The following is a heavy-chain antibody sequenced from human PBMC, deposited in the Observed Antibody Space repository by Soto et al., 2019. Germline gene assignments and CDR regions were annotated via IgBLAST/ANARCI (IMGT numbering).Heavy chain of an antibody. Sequence: QVQLQESGPGLVKPSETLSLTCTVSGGSISSYYWSWIRQPPGKGLEWIVYIYYSGSTNYNPTLKRRVTISVDTSKNQFSLKLSSVTAADTAVYYCARGVTGDYWGQGTLVTVSS. J-gene: IGHJ4*02. D-gene: IGHD1-20*01. CDR3: ARGVTGDY. CDR1: GGSISSYY. V-gene: IGHV4-59*01. CDR2: IYYSGST.